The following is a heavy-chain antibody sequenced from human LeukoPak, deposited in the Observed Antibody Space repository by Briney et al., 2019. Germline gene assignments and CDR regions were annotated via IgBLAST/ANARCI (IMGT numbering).Heavy chain of an antibody. J-gene: IGHJ5*02. CDR3: ARRGDIVVVPAAIGGFDP. D-gene: IGHD2-2*02. CDR2: ISSSGSTI. V-gene: IGHV3-11*01. Sequence: GGSLRLSCAASGFTFSDYYMNWIRQAPGKGLEWVSYISSSGSTIYYADSVKGRFTISRDNAKNSLYLQTNSLRAEDTAVYYCARRGDIVVVPAAIGGFDPWGQGTLVTVSS. CDR1: GFTFSDYY.